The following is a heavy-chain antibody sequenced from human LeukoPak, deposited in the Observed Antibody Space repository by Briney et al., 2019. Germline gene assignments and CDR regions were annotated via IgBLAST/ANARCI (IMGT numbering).Heavy chain of an antibody. V-gene: IGHV3-33*01. CDR3: ARVGDYENSGSQPFDY. CDR1: GFIFSSFG. Sequence: PGGSLRLSCAASGFIFSSFGMHWVRQAPGKGLEWVAVIWHDGSYKYYLDSVKGRFTISRDNAKNTLYLQMNNLRVEDTAVYYCARVGDYENSGSQPFDYWGQAPWSPSPQ. CDR2: IWHDGSYK. J-gene: IGHJ4*01. D-gene: IGHD3-22*01.